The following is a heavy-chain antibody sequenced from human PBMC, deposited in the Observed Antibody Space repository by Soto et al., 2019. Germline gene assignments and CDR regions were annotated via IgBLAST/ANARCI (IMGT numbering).Heavy chain of an antibody. CDR1: GGSISSYY. Sequence: SETLSLTCAVSGGSISSYYWSWIRQPPGKGLEWIGKIYHSGSTNYNPSLKSRVTISVDKSKNQFSLKLSSVTAADTAAYYCASFNTYYFDYWGQGALVTVSS. CDR2: IYHSGST. J-gene: IGHJ4*02. V-gene: IGHV4-59*08. CDR3: ASFNTYYFDY. D-gene: IGHD2-2*02.